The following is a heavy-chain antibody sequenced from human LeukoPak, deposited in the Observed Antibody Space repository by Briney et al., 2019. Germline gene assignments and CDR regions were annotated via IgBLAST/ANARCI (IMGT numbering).Heavy chain of an antibody. CDR1: GGSFSGYY. D-gene: IGHD2-2*01. CDR3: ARRYCSSTSCDAFDI. Sequence: PSGTLSLTCAVYGGSFSGYYWSWIRQPPGKGLEWIGEINHSGSTNYNPSLKSRVTISVDTSKNQFSLKLSSVTAADTAVYYCARRYCSSTSCDAFDIWGQGTMVTVSS. CDR2: INHSGST. V-gene: IGHV4-34*01. J-gene: IGHJ3*02.